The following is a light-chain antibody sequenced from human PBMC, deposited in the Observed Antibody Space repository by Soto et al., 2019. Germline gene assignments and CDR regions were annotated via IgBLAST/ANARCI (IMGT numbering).Light chain of an antibody. Sequence: QSVLTQPASVSGSRGQSITISCTGTSSDVGAYNFVSWYQQHPGKLPKLMIFDVSRRPSGVSDRFSGSKSGNTASLTISGVQAEDEGDYYCSSYTSSSTHVFGSGTKLTVL. J-gene: IGLJ1*01. CDR3: SSYTSSSTHV. CDR1: SSDVGAYNF. CDR2: DVS. V-gene: IGLV2-14*03.